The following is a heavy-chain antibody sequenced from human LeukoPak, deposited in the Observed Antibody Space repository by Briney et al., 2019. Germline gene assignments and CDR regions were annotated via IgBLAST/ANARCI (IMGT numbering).Heavy chain of an antibody. CDR3: ARDPYSGNYGAYYYYYMDV. V-gene: IGHV3-21*06. CDR1: GFTFTSYN. J-gene: IGHJ6*03. D-gene: IGHD1-26*01. CDR2: ITSSSSYI. Sequence: GGSLRLSCAASGFTFTSYNMNWVRQAPGKGLEWVSSITSSSSYIYYADSVKGRFTISRDNAKNSLYLQMDSLRVEDTAEYYCARDPYSGNYGAYYYYYMDVWGKGTTVTVSS.